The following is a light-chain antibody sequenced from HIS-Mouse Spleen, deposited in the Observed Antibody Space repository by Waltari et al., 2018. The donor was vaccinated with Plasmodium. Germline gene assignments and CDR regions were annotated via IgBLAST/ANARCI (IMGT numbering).Light chain of an antibody. J-gene: IGLJ1*01. V-gene: IGLV2-14*03. CDR2: DVS. Sequence: LTQPASVSGSPGQSITISCPGTSSDVGGYNYVSWYQQHPGKAPKLMIYDVSNRPSGVSNRFSGSKSGNTASLTISGLQAEDEADYYCSSYTSSSTLGVFGTGTKVTVL. CDR1: SSDVGGYNY. CDR3: SSYTSSSTLGV.